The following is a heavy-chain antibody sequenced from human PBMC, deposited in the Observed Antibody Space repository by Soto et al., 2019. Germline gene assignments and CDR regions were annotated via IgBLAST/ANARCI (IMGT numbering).Heavy chain of an antibody. Sequence: QVQLVQSGAEVKKPGSSVKVSCKASGGTFSSYAISWVRQAPGQGLEWMGGIIPIFGTANYAQKFQGRVTITADESTSTAYMELSSLRSEDTAVYYCASTVLDTAMVLGRGYYYYGMDVWGQGTTVTVSS. CDR1: GGTFSSYA. V-gene: IGHV1-69*12. J-gene: IGHJ6*02. CDR2: IIPIFGTA. CDR3: ASTVLDTAMVLGRGYYYYGMDV. D-gene: IGHD5-18*01.